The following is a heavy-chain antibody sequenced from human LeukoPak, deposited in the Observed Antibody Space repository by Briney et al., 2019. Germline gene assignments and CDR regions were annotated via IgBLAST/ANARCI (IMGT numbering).Heavy chain of an antibody. J-gene: IGHJ4*02. D-gene: IGHD2-15*01. CDR3: ARSRSGGSCYHY. V-gene: IGHV3-48*03. Sequence: GGSLRLSRAASGFTFSSYEMNWVRQAPGKGLEWVSYISSSGSTIYYADSVKGRFTISRDNAKNSLYLQMNSLRAEDTAVYYCARSRSGGSCYHYWGQGTLVTVSS. CDR2: ISSSGSTI. CDR1: GFTFSSYE.